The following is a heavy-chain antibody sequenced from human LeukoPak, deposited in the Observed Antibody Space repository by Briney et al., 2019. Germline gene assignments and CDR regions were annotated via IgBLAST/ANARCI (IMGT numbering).Heavy chain of an antibody. V-gene: IGHV3-48*03. CDR1: GFSSSSYA. J-gene: IGHJ4*02. D-gene: IGHD3-9*01. CDR3: ARDRYDILASQHRRFFDY. CDR2: INGGGSSI. Sequence: GGSLRLSCPPPGFSSSSYARKWVRQPPGKGLEWIAYINGGGSSIYYADSVKGRFAISRDNAKTSLYLQMNSPRAADRAVYYSARDRYDILASQHRRFFDYWGQGTLVTVSS.